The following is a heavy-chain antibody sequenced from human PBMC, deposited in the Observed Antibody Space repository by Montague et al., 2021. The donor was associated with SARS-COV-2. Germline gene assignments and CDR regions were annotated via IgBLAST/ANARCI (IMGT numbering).Heavy chain of an antibody. CDR1: GASISSNNW. CDR2: IHHSGSP. Sequence: SETLSLTCAVSGASISSNNWWSWVRRPPGKGLEWIGEIHHSGSPNYNPSLESRVAISIDKSKNQFSLWLTSVTAADTAVYYCARFVASDSGNVYRFDYWGQGSQVTVSS. J-gene: IGHJ4*02. D-gene: IGHD3-16*01. CDR3: ARFVASDSGNVYRFDY. V-gene: IGHV4-4*02.